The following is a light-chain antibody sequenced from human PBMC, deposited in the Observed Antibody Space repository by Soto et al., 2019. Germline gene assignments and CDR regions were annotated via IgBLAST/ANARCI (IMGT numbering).Light chain of an antibody. CDR3: MQGTHWPLT. CDR1: QILVYSDGNTY. V-gene: IGKV2-30*01. CDR2: KVS. J-gene: IGKJ4*01. Sequence: DFVMTQSPVSLPVTLVQASSISFISSQILVYSDGNTYLSWFQQRPGQSPRRLIYKVSNRDSGVPDRFSGSGSGTDFTLKISTVEAEDVGLYYCMQGTHWPLTFGGGTKVDIK.